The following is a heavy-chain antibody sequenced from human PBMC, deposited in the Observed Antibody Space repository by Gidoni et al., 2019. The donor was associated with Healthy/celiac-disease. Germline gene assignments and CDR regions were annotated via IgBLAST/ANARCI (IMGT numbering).Heavy chain of an antibody. CDR2: IYYSGST. CDR3: ARGDTENYDILTGHSRLCFDY. Sequence: QVQLQESGPGLVKPSQTLSLTCTVSGCSISSGGYYWSWIRQHPGKGLEWIGYIYYSGSTYYNPSLKSRVTISVDTSKNQFSLKLSSVTAADTAVYYCARGDTENYDILTGHSRLCFDYWGQGTLVTVSS. D-gene: IGHD3-9*01. J-gene: IGHJ4*02. CDR1: GCSISSGGYY. V-gene: IGHV4-31*03.